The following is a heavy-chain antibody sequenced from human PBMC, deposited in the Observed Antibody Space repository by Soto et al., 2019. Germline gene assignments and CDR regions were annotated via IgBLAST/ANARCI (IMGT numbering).Heavy chain of an antibody. CDR3: ARVSCSSTSCYLGGYGMDV. CDR1: CGSIISYY. D-gene: IGHD2-2*01. CDR2: IYYSGST. J-gene: IGHJ6*02. V-gene: IGHV4-59*01. Sequence: SETLSLTCTFSCGSIISYYWSWIRQPPGKGLEWIGYIYYSGSTNYNPSLKSRVTISVDTSKNQLSLKLSSVTAADTAVYYCARVSCSSTSCYLGGYGMDVWGQGTTVTVSS.